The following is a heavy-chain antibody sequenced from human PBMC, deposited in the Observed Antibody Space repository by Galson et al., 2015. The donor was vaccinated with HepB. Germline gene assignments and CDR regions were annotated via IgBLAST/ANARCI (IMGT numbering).Heavy chain of an antibody. CDR1: GGSFSGYY. V-gene: IGHV4-34*01. CDR3: SRVILEWFGELSTPTYFDS. Sequence: ETLSLTCAVYGGSFSGYYWSWIRQPPGKGLEWIGEIKNSGYTNYNPSLKSRVTMSQDTSKNQFSLKLSSVTAADTAVYYCSRVILEWFGELSTPTYFDSWGQGTPVTVSS. CDR2: IKNSGYT. D-gene: IGHD3-10*01. J-gene: IGHJ4*02.